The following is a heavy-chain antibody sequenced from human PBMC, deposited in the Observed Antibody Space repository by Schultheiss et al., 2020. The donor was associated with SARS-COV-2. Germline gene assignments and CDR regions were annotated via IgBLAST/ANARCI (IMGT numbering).Heavy chain of an antibody. J-gene: IGHJ4*02. CDR1: GFTFSSYA. CDR2: ISYDGSNK. D-gene: IGHD3-16*01. V-gene: IGHV3-30*04. Sequence: GGSLRLSCAASGFTFSSYAMHWVRQAPGKGLEWVAVISYDGSNKYYADSVKGRFTISRDNSKNTLYLQMNILRAEDTAVYYCARGLVPANGDSLDYWGQGTLVTVSS. CDR3: ARGLVPANGDSLDY.